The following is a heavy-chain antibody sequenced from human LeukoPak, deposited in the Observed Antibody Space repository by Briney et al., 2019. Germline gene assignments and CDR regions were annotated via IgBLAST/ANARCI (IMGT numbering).Heavy chain of an antibody. V-gene: IGHV3-48*03. D-gene: IGHD3-9*01. CDR1: GFTFSSYE. Sequence: GGALRLSCAASGFTFSSYEMNWVRQAPGKGLEWVSYISSSGSTIYYADSVKGRFTISRDNAKNSLYLQMNSLRAEDTAVYYCARSSVRYDILTGYYKANDAFDIWGQGTMVTVSS. CDR3: ARSSVRYDILTGYYKANDAFDI. CDR2: ISSSGSTI. J-gene: IGHJ3*02.